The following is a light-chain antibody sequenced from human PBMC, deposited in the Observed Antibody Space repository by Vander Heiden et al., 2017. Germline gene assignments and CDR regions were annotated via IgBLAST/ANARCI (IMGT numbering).Light chain of an antibody. J-gene: IGLJ2*01. CDR2: ECS. CDR1: SKDIGSYDL. Sequence: SALPQLASVSGSPGPSITISCTGTSKDIGSYDLVSWYQQHPGKAPKLMIYECSKRPSGVSDRFSGSKSGNTASLTISGLQAEDEADYYCCSYAGSRTFVLFGGGTKLTVL. V-gene: IGLV2-23*03. CDR3: CSYAGSRTFVL.